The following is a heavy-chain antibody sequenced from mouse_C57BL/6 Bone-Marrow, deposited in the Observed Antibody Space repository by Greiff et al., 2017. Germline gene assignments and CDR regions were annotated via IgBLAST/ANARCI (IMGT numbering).Heavy chain of an antibody. J-gene: IGHJ2*01. V-gene: IGHV1-15*01. CDR1: GYTFTDYE. Sequence: LQESGAELVRPGASVTLSCKASGYTFTDYEMHWVKQTPVHGLEWIGAIDPETGGPAYNQKFKGKAILTADKSSSTAYMELRSLTSEDSAVYYCTRPPYYSNYLYYFDYWGQGTTLTVSS. CDR3: TRPPYYSNYLYYFDY. D-gene: IGHD2-5*01. CDR2: IDPETGGP.